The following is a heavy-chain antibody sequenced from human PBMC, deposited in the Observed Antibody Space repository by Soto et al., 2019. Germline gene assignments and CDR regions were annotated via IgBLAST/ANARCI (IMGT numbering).Heavy chain of an antibody. Sequence: PSETLSLTCAVYGGSFSGYYWSWIRQPPGKGLEWIGEINHSGSTNYNPSLKSRVTISVDTSKNQFSLKLSSVTAADTAVYYCARFPYYDYVWGSYRYYFYRPYFDYWGQGTLVTVSS. CDR1: GGSFSGYY. CDR3: ARFPYYDYVWGSYRYYFYRPYFDY. J-gene: IGHJ4*02. CDR2: INHSGST. D-gene: IGHD3-16*02. V-gene: IGHV4-34*01.